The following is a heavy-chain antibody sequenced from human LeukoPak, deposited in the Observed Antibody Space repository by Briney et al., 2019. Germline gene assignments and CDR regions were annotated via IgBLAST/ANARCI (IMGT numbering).Heavy chain of an antibody. J-gene: IGHJ3*02. CDR1: GGSISSYY. CDR2: IHYSGST. V-gene: IGHV4-59*01. Sequence: SETLSLTCTVSGGSISSYYWTWIRQPPGKGLEWIGYIHYSGSTKYNSSLKSRVTISVDTSNNQFSLKLTSVTAAVTAVYYCASKAIAGATDDAFDIWGQGTMVTVSS. CDR3: ASKAIAGATDDAFDI. D-gene: IGHD1-26*01.